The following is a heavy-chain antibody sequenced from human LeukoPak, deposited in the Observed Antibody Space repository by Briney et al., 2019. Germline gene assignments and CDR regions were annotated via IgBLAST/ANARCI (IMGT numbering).Heavy chain of an antibody. J-gene: IGHJ4*02. Sequence: GASVKVSCKASGYTFTCYYMHWVRQAPGQGLEWMGWINPNSGGTNYAQKFQGRVTMTRDTSISTAYMELSRLRSDDTAVYYCARGGTWIQLGYVHYWGQGTLVTVSS. CDR1: GYTFTCYY. V-gene: IGHV1-2*02. D-gene: IGHD5-18*01. CDR2: INPNSGGT. CDR3: ARGGTWIQLGYVHY.